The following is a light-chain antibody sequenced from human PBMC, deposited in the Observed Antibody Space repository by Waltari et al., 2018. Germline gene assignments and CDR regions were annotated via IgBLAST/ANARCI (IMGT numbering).Light chain of an antibody. Sequence: EVVLTQSPATLSLSPGERATLFCRASQSVSGYLAWYQPKPGQDPRLLIYDASNRATGIPARFSGSASGTEFTLTISSLEPEDFALYYCQLRRSFGQGTKLEIK. CDR3: QLRRS. CDR1: QSVSGY. V-gene: IGKV3-11*01. CDR2: DAS. J-gene: IGKJ2*03.